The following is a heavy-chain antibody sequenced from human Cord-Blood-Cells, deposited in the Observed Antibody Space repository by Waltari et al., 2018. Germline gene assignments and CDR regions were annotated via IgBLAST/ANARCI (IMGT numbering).Heavy chain of an antibody. V-gene: IGHV4-38-2*01. CDR2: IYHSGST. CDR3: ASAYCGGDCDAFDI. Sequence: QVQLQESGPGLVKPSETLSLTCAVSGYSISRGYYWGWLRQPPGKGLEWIGSIYHSGSTYYNPSLKSRVTISVDTSKNQFSLKLSSVTAADTAVYYCASAYCGGDCDAFDIWGQGTMVTVSS. J-gene: IGHJ3*02. D-gene: IGHD2-21*01. CDR1: GYSISRGYY.